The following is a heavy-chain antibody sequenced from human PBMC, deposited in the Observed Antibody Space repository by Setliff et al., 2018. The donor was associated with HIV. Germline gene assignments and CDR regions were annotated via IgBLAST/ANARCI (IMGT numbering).Heavy chain of an antibody. J-gene: IGHJ4*02. CDR2: INPNTGGT. V-gene: IGHV1-2*02. CDR3: ARALTTGDY. CDR1: GYSFTGYY. D-gene: IGHD4-4*01. Sequence: ASVKVSCKASGYSFTGYYIHWVRQAPGQGLEWMGWINPNTGGTNCAQRFQGRVTMTRDTSISTVYMEVSRLTSDDTAVYYCARALTTGDYWGQGTLVTVSS.